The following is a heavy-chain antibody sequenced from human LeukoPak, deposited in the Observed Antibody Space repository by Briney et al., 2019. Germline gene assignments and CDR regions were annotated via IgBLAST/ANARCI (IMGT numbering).Heavy chain of an antibody. CDR3: AKYVSARGPPYALAV. CDR1: GFTFSDYY. V-gene: IGHV3-11*03. Sequence: GGSLRLSCAASGFTFSDYYMSWIRQAPGKGLEWVAYITSSSRYTKYADSVKGRFTISRDNAKKSLYLQMNSLRAEDTAVYYCAKYVSARGPPYALAVWGQGTTVTVSS. D-gene: IGHD2/OR15-2a*01. CDR2: ITSSSRYT. J-gene: IGHJ6*02.